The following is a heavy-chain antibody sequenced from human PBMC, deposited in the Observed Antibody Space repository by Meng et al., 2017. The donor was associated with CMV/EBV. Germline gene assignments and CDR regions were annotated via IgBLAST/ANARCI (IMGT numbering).Heavy chain of an antibody. CDR3: ASLEYSNTDYYYYYGMDV. Sequence: GSLRLSCTVSGGSISSYYWSWIRQPPGKGLEWIGYIYYSGSTNYNPSLKSRVTISVDTSKNQFSLKLSSVTAADTAVYYCASLEYSNTDYYYYYGMDVWGQGTTVTVS. D-gene: IGHD4-11*01. CDR1: GGSISSYY. J-gene: IGHJ6*02. V-gene: IGHV4-59*01. CDR2: IYYSGST.